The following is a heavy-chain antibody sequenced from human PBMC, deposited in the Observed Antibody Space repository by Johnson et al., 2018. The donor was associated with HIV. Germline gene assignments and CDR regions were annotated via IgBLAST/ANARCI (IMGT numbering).Heavy chain of an antibody. D-gene: IGHD2-15*01. CDR1: GFTFSSYA. CDR3: ARGDCSGGSCYGPGAFDI. CDR2: ISYDGSNK. Sequence: QVQLVESGGGVVQPGGSLRLSCAVSGFTFSSYAMHWVRQAPGKGLEWVAVISYDGSNKYYADSVKGRFTISRDNSKNTLYLQMNSLRTEDTAVYYCARGDCSGGSCYGPGAFDIWGQGTMVTVS. V-gene: IGHV3-30-3*01. J-gene: IGHJ3*02.